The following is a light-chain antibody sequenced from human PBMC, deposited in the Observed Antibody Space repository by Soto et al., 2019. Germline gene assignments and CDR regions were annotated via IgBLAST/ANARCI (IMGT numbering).Light chain of an antibody. CDR1: ETISHF. V-gene: IGKV1-39*01. CDR2: DAS. Sequence: DIQMTQSPSLLSASVGDRVTITCRASETISHFLNWYQQKPGKAPKLLIYDASSLQSGVPSRFSGGGSGADFTLTISSLQPEDFAIYYCQQSYRTPLTFXGGTKVDIK. CDR3: QQSYRTPLT. J-gene: IGKJ4*01.